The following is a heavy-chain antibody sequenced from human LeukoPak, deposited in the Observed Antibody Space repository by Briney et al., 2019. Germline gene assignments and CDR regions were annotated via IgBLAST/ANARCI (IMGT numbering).Heavy chain of an antibody. J-gene: IGHJ4*02. CDR2: IYYSGST. CDR1: GGSISSSSYY. Sequence: SETLSLTCTVSGGSISSSSYYWGWIRQPPGKGLEWIGSIYYSGSTYYNPSLKSRVTISVDTSKNQFSLKLSSVTAADTAVYYCARQREDTMIAGMYYFDYWGQGTLVTVSS. V-gene: IGHV4-39*01. CDR3: ARQREDTMIAGMYYFDY. D-gene: IGHD3-22*01.